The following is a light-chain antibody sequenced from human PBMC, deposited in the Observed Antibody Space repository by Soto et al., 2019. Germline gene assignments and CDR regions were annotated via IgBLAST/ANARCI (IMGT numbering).Light chain of an antibody. J-gene: IGKJ1*01. CDR3: QQYSRSPRT. Sequence: EIVLTQSPGTLSLSPGERATLSCRASQRVNSTYLAWYQQKPGQTPRLLIYGAFSRAAAIPDRFSGSGSGADFTLTLSRLEPEDFAGYYCQQYSRSPRTFGQGTTVEIK. CDR2: GAF. CDR1: QRVNSTY. V-gene: IGKV3-20*01.